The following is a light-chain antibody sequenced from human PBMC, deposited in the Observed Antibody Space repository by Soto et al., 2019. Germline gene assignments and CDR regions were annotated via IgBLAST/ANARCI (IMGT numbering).Light chain of an antibody. V-gene: IGKV1-33*01. CDR2: DAS. Sequence: IQMTQSPSSLSASVGYRVTITGQASQDITNYLIWNQQKPGKAPQLLIYDASILGKGVSSRFRGSGSGTHFTLNISSLKTEDIATNYCHQFDSVTCTFGQGTRLEIK. CDR3: HQFDSVTCT. J-gene: IGKJ2*02. CDR1: QDITNY.